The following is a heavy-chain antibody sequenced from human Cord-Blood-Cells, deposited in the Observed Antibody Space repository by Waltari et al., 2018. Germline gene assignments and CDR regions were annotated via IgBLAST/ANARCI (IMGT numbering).Heavy chain of an antibody. CDR2: IYTSGST. Sequence: QVQLQESGPGLVKPSETLSLTCTVSGGSISSYYWSWIRQPAGKGLEWIGRIYTSGSTNYNPSLKSRVTLSVDTSKNQFSLKLSSVTAADTAVYYCARDGLTGTTYNWFDPWGQGTLVTVSS. CDR3: ARDGLTGTTYNWFDP. D-gene: IGHD1-7*01. V-gene: IGHV4-4*07. CDR1: GGSISSYY. J-gene: IGHJ5*02.